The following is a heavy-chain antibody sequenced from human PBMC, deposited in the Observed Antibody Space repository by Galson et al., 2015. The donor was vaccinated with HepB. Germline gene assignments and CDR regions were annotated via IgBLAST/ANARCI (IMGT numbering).Heavy chain of an antibody. CDR1: GFTFSSYG. CDR2: ISFDGRNK. CDR3: VKDRGSDYYHGMDV. D-gene: IGHD3-10*01. Sequence: SLRLSCAASGFTFSSYGMHWVRQAPGKGLEWVAVISFDGRNKYYADSVKGRFTISRDNSKNTLYLQMNSLRTEDTAVFYCVKDRGSDYYHGMDVRGQGTTVTVS. V-gene: IGHV3-30*18. J-gene: IGHJ6*02.